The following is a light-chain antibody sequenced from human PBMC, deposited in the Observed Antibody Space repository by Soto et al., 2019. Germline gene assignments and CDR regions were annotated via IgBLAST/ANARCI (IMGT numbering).Light chain of an antibody. J-gene: IGLJ1*01. CDR2: EVS. Sequence: QSVLTHPASVCWSPGHAITISCTGTSIDIAPYNYVSWYQQHPGKAPKLIIYEVSYRPSGISNRFSGSKSGNTASLTISGLQAEEEADYYCSSYTSSNNYVFGTGTKVTVL. V-gene: IGLV2-14*01. CDR3: SSYTSSNNYV. CDR1: SIDIAPYNY.